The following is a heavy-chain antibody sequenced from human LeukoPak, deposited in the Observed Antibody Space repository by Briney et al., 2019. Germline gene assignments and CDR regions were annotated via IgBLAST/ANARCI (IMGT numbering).Heavy chain of an antibody. Sequence: ASVKVSCKASGGTFSSYAISWVRQAPGQGLEWMGGIIPIFGTANYAQKFQGRVTITTDESTSTAYMELSSLRSEDTAVYYCARDRSPYYYDSSGYPTAHYFDYWGQGTLVTVSS. D-gene: IGHD3-22*01. CDR2: IIPIFGTA. J-gene: IGHJ4*02. V-gene: IGHV1-69*05. CDR1: GGTFSSYA. CDR3: ARDRSPYYYDSSGYPTAHYFDY.